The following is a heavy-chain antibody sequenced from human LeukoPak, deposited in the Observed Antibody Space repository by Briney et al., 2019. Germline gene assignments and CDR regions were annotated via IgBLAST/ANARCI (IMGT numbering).Heavy chain of an antibody. CDR3: ARRHPARGYRSSWYYYYYMDV. Sequence: PSETLSLTCAVYGGSFSGYYWSWIRQPPGKGLEWIGEINHSGSTNYNPSLKSRVTISVDTSKNQFSLKLSSVTAADTAVYYCARRHPARGYRSSWYYYYYMDVWGKGTTVTVSS. CDR1: GGSFSGYY. D-gene: IGHD6-13*01. J-gene: IGHJ6*03. CDR2: INHSGST. V-gene: IGHV4-34*01.